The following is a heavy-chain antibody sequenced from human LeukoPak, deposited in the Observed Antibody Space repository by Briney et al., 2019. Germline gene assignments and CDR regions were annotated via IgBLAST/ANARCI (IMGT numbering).Heavy chain of an antibody. CDR2: IYYSGST. Sequence: PTETLSLTCTVSGGSISSYYWSWIRQPPGKGLEWIGYIYYSGSTNYNPSLKSRVTISVGTSKNQFSLKLSSVTAADTAVYYCARGSGYSYGYDAFDIWGQGTMVTVSS. J-gene: IGHJ3*02. D-gene: IGHD5-18*01. CDR3: ARGSGYSYGYDAFDI. CDR1: GGSISSYY. V-gene: IGHV4-59*01.